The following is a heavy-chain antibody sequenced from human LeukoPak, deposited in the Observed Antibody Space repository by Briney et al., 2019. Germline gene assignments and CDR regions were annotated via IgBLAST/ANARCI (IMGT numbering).Heavy chain of an antibody. CDR3: AREGYYYGMDV. CDR2: INHSGST. V-gene: IGHV4-34*01. Sequence: SETLSLTCAVYGGSFSGYYWSWIRQPPGKGLEWIGEINHSGSTNYNPSLKSRVTISVDTSKNKFSLKLSSVTAADTAVYYCAREGYYYGMDVWGQGTTVTVS. J-gene: IGHJ6*02. CDR1: GGSFSGYY.